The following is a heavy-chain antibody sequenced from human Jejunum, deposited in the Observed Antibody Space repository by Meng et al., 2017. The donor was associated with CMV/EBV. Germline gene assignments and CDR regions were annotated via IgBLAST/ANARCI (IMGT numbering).Heavy chain of an antibody. CDR3: GRDPHDFWSGKNWCDS. Sequence: TFSMYWMTWIRQAPGKGLEWVANIKQDGSEKYFVDSVKGRFTISRDNSMNRLYLQMNSLRPEDTAVYYCGRDPHDFWSGKNWCDSWGQGTLVTVSS. J-gene: IGHJ5*01. CDR1: TFSMYW. D-gene: IGHD3-3*01. CDR2: IKQDGSEK. V-gene: IGHV3-7*01.